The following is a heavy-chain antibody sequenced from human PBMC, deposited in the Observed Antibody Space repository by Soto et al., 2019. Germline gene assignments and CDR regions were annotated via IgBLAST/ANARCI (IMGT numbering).Heavy chain of an antibody. J-gene: IGHJ4*02. CDR2: IYWNDDK. Sequence: QITLKESGPPLMEPTQTLTLTCTYSGFSLRTTGVGVGWIRQPPGKALEWLGIIYWNDDKRYSPSLKNRFTLTSDISKSQVVLTMTNMDPVDTATYYCAHTWGLPFDYWGQGTLVIVSS. D-gene: IGHD3-16*01. V-gene: IGHV2-5*01. CDR3: AHTWGLPFDY. CDR1: GFSLRTTGVG.